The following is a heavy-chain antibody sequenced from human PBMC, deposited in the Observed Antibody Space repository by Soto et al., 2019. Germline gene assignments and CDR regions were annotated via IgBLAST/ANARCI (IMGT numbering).Heavy chain of an antibody. J-gene: IGHJ5*02. V-gene: IGHV4-34*01. Sequence: SETLSLTCAVYGGSFSGYYWSWIRQPPGKGLEWIGEINHSGSTNYNPSLKSRVTISVDTSKNQFSLKLSSVTAADTAVYYRARALYGSGSYYTVNWFDPWGQGTLVTVSS. D-gene: IGHD3-10*01. CDR2: INHSGST. CDR3: ARALYGSGSYYTVNWFDP. CDR1: GGSFSGYY.